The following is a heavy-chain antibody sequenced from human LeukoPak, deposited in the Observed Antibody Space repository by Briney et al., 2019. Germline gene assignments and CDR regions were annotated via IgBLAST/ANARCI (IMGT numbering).Heavy chain of an antibody. Sequence: GASVKVSCKASGYTFTSYDINWVRQATGQGLEWMGWMNPNSGNTGYAQKFQGRVTITADKSTSTAYMELSSLGSEDTAVYYCASGTTDIVVVPATLRNYYFDYWGQGTLVTVSS. CDR3: ASGTTDIVVVPATLRNYYFDY. CDR1: GYTFTSYD. V-gene: IGHV1-8*01. J-gene: IGHJ4*02. D-gene: IGHD2-2*01. CDR2: MNPNSGNT.